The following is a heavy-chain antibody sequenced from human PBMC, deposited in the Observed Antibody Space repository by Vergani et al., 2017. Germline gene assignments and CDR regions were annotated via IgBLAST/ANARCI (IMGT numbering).Heavy chain of an antibody. CDR1: GYTFTSYG. J-gene: IGHJ6*02. V-gene: IGHV1-8*02. D-gene: IGHD4-23*01. Sequence: QVQLVQSGAEVKKPGASVKVSCKASGYTFTSYGISWVRQAPGQGLEWMGWMNPNSGNTGYAQKFQGRVTMTRNTSISTAYMELSSLRSEDTAVYYCARKLDYGGNVVNFYYYGMDVWGQGTTVTVSS. CDR2: MNPNSGNT. CDR3: ARKLDYGGNVVNFYYYGMDV.